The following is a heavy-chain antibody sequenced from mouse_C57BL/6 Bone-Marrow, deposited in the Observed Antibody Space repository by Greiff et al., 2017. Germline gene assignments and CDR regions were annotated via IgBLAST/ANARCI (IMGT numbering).Heavy chain of an antibody. CDR2: ISYDGSN. CDR3: AKNSY. J-gene: IGHJ3*01. V-gene: IGHV3-6*01. Sequence: ESGPGLVKPSQSLFLTCSVTGYSITSGYYWNWIRQFPGNKLEWMGYISYDGSNNYNPSLKNRISITRDTSKNQFFLKLNSVTTEDTATYYCAKNSYWGQGTLVTVSA. CDR1: GYSITSGYY.